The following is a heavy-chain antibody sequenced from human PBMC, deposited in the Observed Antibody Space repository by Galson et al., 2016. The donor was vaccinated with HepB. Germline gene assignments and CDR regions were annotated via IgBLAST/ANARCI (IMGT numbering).Heavy chain of an antibody. D-gene: IGHD2-2*01. Sequence: TLSLTCTVSGGSISSGGYYWNWIRQHPGKGLEWIGYIYYSGSTYYNPSLKSRVTISVDTSKNQFSLKLSSVTAADTAVYYCAREEGMPPDQLDYWGQGTLVTVSS. CDR1: GGSISSGGYY. J-gene: IGHJ4*02. CDR3: AREEGMPPDQLDY. V-gene: IGHV4-31*03. CDR2: IYYSGST.